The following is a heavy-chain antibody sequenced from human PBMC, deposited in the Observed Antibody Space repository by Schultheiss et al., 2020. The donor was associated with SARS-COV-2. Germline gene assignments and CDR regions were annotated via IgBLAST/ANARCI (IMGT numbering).Heavy chain of an antibody. D-gene: IGHD3-9*01. CDR2: ISDSDDNT. V-gene: IGHV3-23*01. CDR3: AKGGWLEY. J-gene: IGHJ4*02. Sequence: GESLKISCAASGFTFGRSVMSWVRQAPGKGLEWVSAISDSDDNTYYADSAKGRFTISRDNSKNTLYLQMNSLRAEDTAVYYCAKGGWLEYWGQGTLVTVSS. CDR1: GFTFGRSV.